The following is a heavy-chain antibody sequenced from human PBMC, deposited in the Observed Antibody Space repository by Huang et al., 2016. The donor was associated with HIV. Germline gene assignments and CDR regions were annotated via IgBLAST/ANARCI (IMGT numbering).Heavy chain of an antibody. CDR2: IKSDGSST. Sequence: EVQLVESGGGLVQPGGSLRLSCAASGFSISSYWMHWVRQAPGKGLVWVARIKSDGSSTSYADSVKGRFTISRDNAKNTLYLQMNSRRAEDTTVYYCARDPRIQSWLNFFDYWGQGTLVSVSS. CDR1: GFSISSYW. V-gene: IGHV3-74*01. CDR3: ARDPRIQSWLNFFDY. D-gene: IGHD3-22*01. J-gene: IGHJ4*02.